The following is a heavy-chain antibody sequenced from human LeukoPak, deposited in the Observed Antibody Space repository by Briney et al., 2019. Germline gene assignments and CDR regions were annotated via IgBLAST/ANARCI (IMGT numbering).Heavy chain of an antibody. CDR2: IYTSGST. D-gene: IGHD3-22*01. Sequence: TPSETLSLTCTVSGGSIRSYYWSWIRQPAGKGLEWIGRIYTSGSTNYNPSLKSRVTMSVDTSKNQFSLKLSSVTAADTAVYYCARDYYDSSGYQVFDYWGQGTLVTVSS. J-gene: IGHJ4*02. CDR1: GGSIRSYY. V-gene: IGHV4-4*07. CDR3: ARDYYDSSGYQVFDY.